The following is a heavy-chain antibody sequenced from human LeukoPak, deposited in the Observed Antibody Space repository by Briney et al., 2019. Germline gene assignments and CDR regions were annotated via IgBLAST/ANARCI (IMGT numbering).Heavy chain of an antibody. J-gene: IGHJ2*01. D-gene: IGHD4-17*01. CDR2: ISYDESHK. Sequence: HPGRSLRLSCAASGFTFSSYAMHWVRQAPGKGLEWVAVISYDESHKYYADSVKGRFTISRDNSKSTLDLQMNSLRPEDTAVSYCARGTVPPGHWYFDLWGRGTLVTVSS. CDR1: GFTFSSYA. CDR3: ARGTVPPGHWYFDL. V-gene: IGHV3-30-3*01.